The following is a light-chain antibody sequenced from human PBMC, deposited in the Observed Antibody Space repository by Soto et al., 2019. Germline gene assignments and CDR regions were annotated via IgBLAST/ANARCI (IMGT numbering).Light chain of an antibody. V-gene: IGKV1-5*01. CDR2: DST. Sequence: DIQMPQTPSTSFASVGDRFTITCRASPSVRNWLARYQQKPGRAPQLLMYDSTTLEPGVPSRFRGSGSGTEFTLTINGLQPDDFATYYCQQYDGYSPQTFGRGTMVDI. CDR3: QQYDGYSPQT. CDR1: PSVRNW. J-gene: IGKJ1*01.